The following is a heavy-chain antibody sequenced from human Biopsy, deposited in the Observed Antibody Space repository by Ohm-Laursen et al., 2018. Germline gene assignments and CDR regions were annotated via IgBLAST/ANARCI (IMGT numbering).Heavy chain of an antibody. V-gene: IGHV3-30*18. CDR1: GFSFSSYG. D-gene: IGHD7-27*01. CDR2: ISDDGRNK. J-gene: IGHJ4*02. CDR3: AKDLRNNNWGVEN. Sequence: RSLRLSCTAPGFSFSSYGMHWVRQAPGKGLEWVAVISDDGRNKYYVDSVKGRFTISRGNSKNTLYLQMDNLRAEDTAVFYCAKDLRNNNWGVENWGQGTLVTVSS.